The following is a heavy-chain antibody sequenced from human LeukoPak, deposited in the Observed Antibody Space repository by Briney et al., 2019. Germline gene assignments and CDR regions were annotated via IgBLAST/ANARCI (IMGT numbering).Heavy chain of an antibody. CDR3: ARFAAGGSYYYYMDV. CDR1: GFTFSSYT. D-gene: IGHD6-25*01. V-gene: IGHV3-48*01. Sequence: GGSLRLSCAASGFTFSSYTMNWVRQPPGKGLEWVSNIGASSTTIYYADSVKGRFTISRDNAKNSLYLQMNSLRADDTAVYYCARFAAGGSYYYYMDVWGKGTTVTVSS. J-gene: IGHJ6*03. CDR2: IGASSTTI.